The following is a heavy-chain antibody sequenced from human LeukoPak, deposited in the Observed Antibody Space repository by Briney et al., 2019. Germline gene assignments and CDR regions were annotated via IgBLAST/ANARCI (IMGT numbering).Heavy chain of an antibody. D-gene: IGHD6-6*01. J-gene: IGHJ4*02. Sequence: GGSLRLSCAASGFTFSGSAMHWVRQASGKGLEWVGRIRSKANSYATAYAASVKGRFTISRDDSKNTAYLQTNSLKTEDTAVYYCTRPRSSSPFDYWGQGTLVTVSS. CDR1: GFTFSGSA. V-gene: IGHV3-73*01. CDR3: TRPRSSSPFDY. CDR2: IRSKANSYAT.